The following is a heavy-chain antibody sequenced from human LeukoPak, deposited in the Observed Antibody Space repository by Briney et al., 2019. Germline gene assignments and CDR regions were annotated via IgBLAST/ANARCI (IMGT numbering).Heavy chain of an antibody. D-gene: IGHD2-21*02. CDR2: AYYSGSN. J-gene: IGHJ4*02. Sequence: SETLSLTCTVSGGSITSSGYYWGWIRQPPGKGLEWIGCAYYSGSNYYNPSLKSRVTISVDTSKKQFSLKLSSVTAADTRVYYCVSVVVTGSMRGHYSDYWGQGTPVTVSS. CDR1: GGSITSSGYY. V-gene: IGHV4-39*01. CDR3: VSVVVTGSMRGHYSDY.